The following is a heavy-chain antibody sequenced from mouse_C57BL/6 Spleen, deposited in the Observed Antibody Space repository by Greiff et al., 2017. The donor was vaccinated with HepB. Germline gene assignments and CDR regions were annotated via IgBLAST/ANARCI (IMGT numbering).Heavy chain of an antibody. CDR3: ARDRHYDYDDAMDY. J-gene: IGHJ4*01. D-gene: IGHD2-4*01. Sequence: EVQLQQSGPELVKPGASVKISCKASGYSFTGYYMNWVKQSPEKSLEWIGEINPSTGGTTYNQKFKAKATLTVDKSSSTAYMQLKSLTSEDSAVYYCARDRHYDYDDAMDYWGQGTSVTVSS. CDR1: GYSFTGYY. V-gene: IGHV1-42*01. CDR2: INPSTGGT.